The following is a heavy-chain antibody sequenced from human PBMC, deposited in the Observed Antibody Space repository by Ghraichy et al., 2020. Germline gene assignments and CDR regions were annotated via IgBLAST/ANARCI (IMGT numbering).Heavy chain of an antibody. CDR2: INHNAIT. J-gene: IGHJ4*02. V-gene: IGHV4-34*01. Sequence: SETLSLTCAVYGGSFSDYYWNWIRQPPGQGLEWVGEINHNAITNYNPSLKSRVTVSINTSKNQFSLKLSSVTAADTAVYYCALTNSRSPSFDYWGQGTLVTVSS. CDR3: ALTNSRSPSFDY. CDR1: GGSFSDYY. D-gene: IGHD2/OR15-2a*01.